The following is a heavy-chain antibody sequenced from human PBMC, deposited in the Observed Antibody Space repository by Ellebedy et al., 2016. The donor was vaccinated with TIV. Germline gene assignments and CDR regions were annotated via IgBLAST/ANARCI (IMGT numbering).Heavy chain of an antibody. CDR2: LYATGST. CDR3: ARENEALGLPVDI. CDR1: GFSVISNY. V-gene: IGHV3-53*01. Sequence: GESLKISXAASGFSVISNYMTWVRHAPGKGLEWVSTLYATGSTHYADSVKGRFTISRDNSKNTLYLQMNSLRAEDTAMYYCARENEALGLPVDIWGQGTMVTVSS. J-gene: IGHJ3*02. D-gene: IGHD7-27*01.